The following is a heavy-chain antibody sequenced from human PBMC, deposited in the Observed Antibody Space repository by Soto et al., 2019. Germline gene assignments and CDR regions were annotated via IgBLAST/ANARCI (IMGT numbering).Heavy chain of an antibody. CDR1: GFTFSSYA. Sequence: QVQLVESGGGVVQPGRSLRLSCADSGFTFSSYAMHWVRQAPGKGLEWVAVISYDGSNKYYADSVKGRFTISRDNSKNTLYLQMNSLRAEDTAVYYCARDPLSYYYGMDVWGQGTTVTVSS. CDR2: ISYDGSNK. CDR3: ARDPLSYYYGMDV. V-gene: IGHV3-30-3*01. J-gene: IGHJ6*02.